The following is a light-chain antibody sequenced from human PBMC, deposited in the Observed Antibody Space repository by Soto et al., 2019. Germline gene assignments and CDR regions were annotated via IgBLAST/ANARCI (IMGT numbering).Light chain of an antibody. CDR3: QQYQTYSQ. J-gene: IGKJ1*01. CDR2: KAS. V-gene: IGKV1-5*03. Sequence: DIQMTQSPSTLSASVGDRVTITCRASQSINTWLAWYQLKPGRAPKLLSYKASTLDSGVSSRFSGSGSGTEFTLTISSLQPDDFATYYCQQYQTYSQFGQGTRVEIK. CDR1: QSINTW.